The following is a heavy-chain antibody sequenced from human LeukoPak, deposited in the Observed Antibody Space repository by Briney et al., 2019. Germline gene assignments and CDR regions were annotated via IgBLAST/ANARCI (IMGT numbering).Heavy chain of an antibody. CDR2: ISYDGSNK. CDR1: GXTFSSYA. V-gene: IGHV3-30-3*01. J-gene: IGHJ4*02. Sequence: GGSLRPSWAASGXTFSSYAMHWVRQAPGKGLEWVAVISYDGSNKYYADSVKGRFTISRDNSKNTLYLQMNSLRAEDTAVYYCAREYSLAFDYWGQGTLVTVSS. CDR3: AREYSLAFDY. D-gene: IGHD5-18*01.